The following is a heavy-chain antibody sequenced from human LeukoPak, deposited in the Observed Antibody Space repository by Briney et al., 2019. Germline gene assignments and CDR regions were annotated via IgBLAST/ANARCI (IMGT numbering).Heavy chain of an antibody. CDR3: TTVRYDSPSHPDY. Sequence: GGSLRLSCAASGFTFSNAWMSWVRQAPGKGLEWVGRIKNKGDGGTTDYAAPVKGRFTISRDDSKNTLYLQMNSLKTEDTAVYYCTTVRYDSPSHPDYWGQGTLVTVSS. D-gene: IGHD3-22*01. V-gene: IGHV3-15*01. J-gene: IGHJ4*02. CDR1: GFTFSNAW. CDR2: IKNKGDGGTT.